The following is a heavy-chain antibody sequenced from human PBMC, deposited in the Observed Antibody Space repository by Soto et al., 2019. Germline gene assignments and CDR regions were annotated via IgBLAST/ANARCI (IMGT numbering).Heavy chain of an antibody. D-gene: IGHD3-3*01. CDR3: ARGDCISIFGGIYWLDS. V-gene: IGHV1-2*02. CDR1: GYTITGYY. CDR2: IIPDGGAT. Sequence: ASVNVSCNASGYTITGYYIHWVRPAPGQGLEWMRGIIPDGGATNYTQKFQGRVTMTSETSTNTAFLELSRLRSDDTAVYVCARGDCISIFGGIYWLDSWGQGTLVTVSS. J-gene: IGHJ5*01.